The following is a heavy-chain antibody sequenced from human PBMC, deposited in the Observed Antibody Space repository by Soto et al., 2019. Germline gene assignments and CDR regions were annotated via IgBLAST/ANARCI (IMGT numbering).Heavy chain of an antibody. CDR3: ARGATIFGVAHYGMDV. Sequence: ASVKVSCKASGYTFTGYYMHWVRQAPGQGLEWMGWINPNSGGTNYAQKFQGRVTMTRDTSISTAYMELSRLRSDDTAVYYCARGATIFGVAHYGMDVWGQGTTVTVSS. CDR1: GYTFTGYY. V-gene: IGHV1-2*02. CDR2: INPNSGGT. D-gene: IGHD3-3*01. J-gene: IGHJ6*02.